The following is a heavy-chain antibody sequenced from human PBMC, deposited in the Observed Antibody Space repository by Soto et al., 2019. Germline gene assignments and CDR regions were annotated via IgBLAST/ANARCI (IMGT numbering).Heavy chain of an antibody. CDR3: AFLYCNSPACLGEDDY. D-gene: IGHD3-10*01. CDR1: GLTFRSYW. V-gene: IGHV3-74*01. J-gene: IGHJ4*02. Sequence: GSLRLSCVASGLTFRSYWMNWVRQAPGKGLVWVSRISPDGSDTSSAGSVRGRFTISSDNAKNTLYLQMNSLRAEDTAVYYCAFLYCNSPACLGEDDYWGQGTLVPVAS. CDR2: ISPDGSDT.